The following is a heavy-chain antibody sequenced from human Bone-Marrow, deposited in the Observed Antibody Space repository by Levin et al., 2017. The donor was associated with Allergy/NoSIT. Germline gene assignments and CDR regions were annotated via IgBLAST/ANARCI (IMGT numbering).Heavy chain of an antibody. Sequence: SETLSLTCIVSGGSISSYYWSWIRQPPGKGLEWIGYIYYSGSTNYNSSLKSRVTISVDTSKNQFSLKLSSVTAADTAVYYCARAVAGYFDYWGQGTLVTVSS. CDR1: GGSISSYY. V-gene: IGHV4-59*01. CDR2: IYYSGST. J-gene: IGHJ4*02. D-gene: IGHD6-19*01. CDR3: ARAVAGYFDY.